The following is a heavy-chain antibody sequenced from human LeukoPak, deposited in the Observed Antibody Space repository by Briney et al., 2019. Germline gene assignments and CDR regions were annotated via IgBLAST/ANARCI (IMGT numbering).Heavy chain of an antibody. CDR3: AILSGSSSTEGYYYYGMDV. CDR2: IYYSGST. Sequence: SETLSLTCTVSGGSISSYYWSWIRQPPGKGLEWIGYIYYSGSTNYNPSLKSRVTISVDTSKNQFSLKLSSVTAADTAVYYCAILSGSSSTEGYYYYGMDVWGQGTTVTVSS. CDR1: GGSISSYY. J-gene: IGHJ6*02. D-gene: IGHD6-6*01. V-gene: IGHV4-59*08.